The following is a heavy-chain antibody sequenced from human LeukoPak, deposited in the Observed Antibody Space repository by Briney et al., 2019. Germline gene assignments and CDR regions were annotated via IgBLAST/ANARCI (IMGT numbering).Heavy chain of an antibody. J-gene: IGHJ4*02. CDR1: GGIIIGSSYY. D-gene: IGHD4-17*01. CDR2: GFYSGSA. V-gene: IGHV4-39*01. Sequence: PSETLSLTCTFSGGIIIGSSYYWAWIREPPGKALECVRCGFYSGSAFFNRSLKSRLPIFVGTFKNQFALALRHVTAADTAVYYCARLRGAMTPVTSDFDYWGQGILVTVSS. CDR3: ARLRGAMTPVTSDFDY.